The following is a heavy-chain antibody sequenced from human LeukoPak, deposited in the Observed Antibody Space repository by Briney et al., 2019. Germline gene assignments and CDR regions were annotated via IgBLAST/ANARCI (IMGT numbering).Heavy chain of an antibody. CDR3: ARGVIAAAGRKNNWFDP. D-gene: IGHD6-13*01. CDR1: GGSLSGYY. CDR2: INHSGST. Sequence: SETLSLTCAVYGGSLSGYYWSWIRQPPGKGLEWIGEINHSGSTNYNPSLKSRVTISVDTSKNQFSLKLSSVTAADTAVYYCARGVIAAAGRKNNWFDPWGQGTLVTVSS. V-gene: IGHV4-34*01. J-gene: IGHJ5*02.